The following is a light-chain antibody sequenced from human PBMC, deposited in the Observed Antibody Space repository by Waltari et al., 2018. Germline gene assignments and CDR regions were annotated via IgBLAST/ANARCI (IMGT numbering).Light chain of an antibody. V-gene: IGLV10-54*04. Sequence: QSGLTQPPSVSKCLRQTATLTCTRDSKHVGHEGSAWVPQYQGHPPKTLSDRNNNRPSGISERFSASRSGDTASLTITGLQPEDEADYYCSAWDRSLSAWVFGGGTKLTVL. CDR3: SAWDRSLSAWV. CDR2: RNN. J-gene: IGLJ3*02. CDR1: SKHVGHEG.